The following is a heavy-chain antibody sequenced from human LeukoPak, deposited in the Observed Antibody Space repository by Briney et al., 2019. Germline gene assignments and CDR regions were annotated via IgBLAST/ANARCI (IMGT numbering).Heavy chain of an antibody. D-gene: IGHD3-22*01. J-gene: IGHJ4*02. CDR2: IKRKITGGTT. V-gene: IGHV3-15*01. CDR3: ATVSENYESSGFRGGSVGY. CDR1: GFTFSNAW. Sequence: GGSLRLSCAVSGFTFSNAWMSWVRQAPGKGLEWVGRIKRKITGGTTDYAAPVKGRFTISRDDSKNTLYLQMNSLKTEDTAVYYCATVSENYESSGFRGGSVGYWGQGTLVTVSS.